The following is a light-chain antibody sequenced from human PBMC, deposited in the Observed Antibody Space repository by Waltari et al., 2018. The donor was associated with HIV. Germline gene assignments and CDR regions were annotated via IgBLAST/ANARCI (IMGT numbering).Light chain of an antibody. CDR1: SSNIGSYT. Sequence: QSVLTQPPSASGTPGQRVTISCSGSSSNIGSYTVNWYQQLPGTAPKLLIYRNNRRPSGVPDRCSGSKSGTSASLAISGLQSEDEADYSCAAWDDSLNGYVFGTGTKVTVL. V-gene: IGLV1-44*01. J-gene: IGLJ1*01. CDR2: RNN. CDR3: AAWDDSLNGYV.